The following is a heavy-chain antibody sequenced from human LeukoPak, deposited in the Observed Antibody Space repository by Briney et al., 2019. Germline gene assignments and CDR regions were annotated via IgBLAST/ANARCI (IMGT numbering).Heavy chain of an antibody. D-gene: IGHD3-10*01. CDR3: ARAGRGWFGSMDV. Sequence: GGSLRLSCAASGFTFSSYGMHWVRQAPGKGLEWVAVISYDGSNKYYADSVKGRFTISRDNSKNTLYLQMNSLRAEDTAVYYCARAGRGWFGSMDVWGQGTTVTVSS. CDR1: GFTFSSYG. V-gene: IGHV3-30*03. J-gene: IGHJ6*02. CDR2: ISYDGSNK.